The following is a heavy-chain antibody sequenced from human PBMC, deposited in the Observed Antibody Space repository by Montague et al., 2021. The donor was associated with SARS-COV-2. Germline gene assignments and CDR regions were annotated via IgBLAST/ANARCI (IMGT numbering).Heavy chain of an antibody. J-gene: IGHJ4*02. D-gene: IGHD5-18*01. CDR1: GFTFSSYA. CDR3: AREPKPVGYSYGYTFFDY. CDR2: ISYNGRNK. V-gene: IGHV3-30*04. Sequence: SLRLSFSASGFTFSSYALHWVRQAPGKGPEWVAVISYNGRNKQYGDSVKGRSTISRDNSKNTLYLEVNNLRSDDTAVYYCAREPKPVGYSYGYTFFDYWGQGTLVTVSS.